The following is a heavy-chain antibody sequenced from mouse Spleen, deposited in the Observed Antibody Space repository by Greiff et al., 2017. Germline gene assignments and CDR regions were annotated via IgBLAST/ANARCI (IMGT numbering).Heavy chain of an antibody. CDR2: IRLKSDNYAT. Sequence: EVMLVESGGGLVQPGGSMKLSCVASGFTFSNYWMNWVRQSPEKGLEWVAQIRLKSDNYATHYAESVKGRFTISRDDSKSSVYLQMNNLRAEDTGIYYCTKTGIGDWFAYWGQGTLVTVSA. D-gene: IGHD4-1*01. CDR3: TKTGIGDWFAY. CDR1: GFTFSNYW. J-gene: IGHJ3*01. V-gene: IGHV6-3*01.